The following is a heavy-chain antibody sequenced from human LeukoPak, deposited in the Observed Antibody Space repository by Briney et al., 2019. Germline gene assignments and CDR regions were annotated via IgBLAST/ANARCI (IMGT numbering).Heavy chain of an antibody. CDR2: IRSKAFGGTP. J-gene: IGHJ4*02. V-gene: IGHV3-49*03. D-gene: IGHD4-17*01. CDR3: TRNTVTVHFDY. CDR1: GFTFDDYA. Sequence: PGGSLRLSCSASGFTFDDYAVSWFRQAPGKGLEWVGFIRSKAFGGTPEYAASVRGRFTISRGDSKSIAYLQMNSLKTEDTAVYYCTRNTVTVHFDYWSQGTLVTVSS.